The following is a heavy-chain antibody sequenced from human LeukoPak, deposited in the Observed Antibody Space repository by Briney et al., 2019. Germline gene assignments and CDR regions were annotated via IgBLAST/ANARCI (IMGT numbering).Heavy chain of an antibody. D-gene: IGHD6-13*01. CDR2: IYHSGNT. CDR1: SGSFRTYY. V-gene: IGHV4-38-2*02. J-gene: IGHJ6*03. CDR3: ARADYSSSWSHEYFYMDV. Sequence: PSETLSLTCTVSSGSFRTYYWGWIRQPPGKGLEWIGSIYHSGNTYYNPSLKSRVTMSVDTSKNRFSLNLRSVTAADTAVYYCARADYSSSWSHEYFYMDVWGKGTTVTVSS.